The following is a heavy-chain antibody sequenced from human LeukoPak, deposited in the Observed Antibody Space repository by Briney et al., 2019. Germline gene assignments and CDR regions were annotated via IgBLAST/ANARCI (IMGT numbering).Heavy chain of an antibody. D-gene: IGHD2-2*01. V-gene: IGHV4-31*03. CDR3: ARARRECSSTSCQGSFDY. J-gene: IGHJ4*02. Sequence: SETLSLTCTVSGGSISSGGYYWSWIRQHPGKGLEWIGYIYYSGSTYYNPSLKSRVTISVDTSKNQFSLKLSSVTAADTAVYYCARARRECSSTSCQGSFDYWGQGTLVTVSS. CDR1: GGSISSGGYY. CDR2: IYYSGST.